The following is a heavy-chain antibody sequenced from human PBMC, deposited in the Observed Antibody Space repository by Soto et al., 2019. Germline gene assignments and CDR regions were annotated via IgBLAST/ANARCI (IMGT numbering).Heavy chain of an antibody. CDR2: INPSGSST. V-gene: IGHV1-46*03. Sequence: ASVKVSCKASGYTFTSYYMHWVRQAPGQGLEWMGIINPSGSSTSYAQKFQGRVTMTRDTSTSTVYMELSSLRSEDTAVYYCARDPVLLNGMDVWGQGTTVTVSS. CDR1: GYTFTSYY. J-gene: IGHJ6*02. D-gene: IGHD3-10*01. CDR3: ARDPVLLNGMDV.